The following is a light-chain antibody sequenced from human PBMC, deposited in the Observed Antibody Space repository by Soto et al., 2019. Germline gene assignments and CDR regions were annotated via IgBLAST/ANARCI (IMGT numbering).Light chain of an antibody. V-gene: IGLV2-23*01. CDR2: EGT. Sequence: QSALTQPASVSESPGQSITISCTGTNNDVGNYKLVSWFQHHLGKAPKLIIYEGTKRPSGVSNRFSASQSGNTASLTISGLQAEDEADYYCYSYAGNSTWVFGGGTQLTVL. J-gene: IGLJ3*02. CDR3: YSYAGNSTWV. CDR1: NNDVGNYKL.